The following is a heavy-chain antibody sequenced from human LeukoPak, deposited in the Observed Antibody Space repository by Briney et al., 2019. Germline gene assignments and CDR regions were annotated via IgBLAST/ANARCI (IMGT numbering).Heavy chain of an antibody. V-gene: IGHV1-18*01. Sequence: GASVKVSCKASGGTFSSYAISWVRQAPGQGLEWMGWISAYNGNTNYAQKLQGRVTMTTDTSTSTAYMELRSLRSDDTAVYHCARGGLDYDILTGSYWGQGTLVTVSS. J-gene: IGHJ4*02. D-gene: IGHD3-9*01. CDR2: ISAYNGNT. CDR1: GGTFSSYA. CDR3: ARGGLDYDILTGSY.